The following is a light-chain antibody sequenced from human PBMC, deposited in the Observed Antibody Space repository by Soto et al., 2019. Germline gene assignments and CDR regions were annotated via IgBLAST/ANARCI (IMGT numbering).Light chain of an antibody. Sequence: PREIVTLSCTASQSVSSSYLTWYQQKPGQAPRLLIYDASNRATCIPARFSGSGSGTDFTLTISSLEPEDFAVYYCQQRSNWPPLTFGGGTKVDIK. J-gene: IGKJ4*01. CDR1: QSVSSSY. V-gene: IGKV3-11*01. CDR3: QQRSNWPPLT. CDR2: DAS.